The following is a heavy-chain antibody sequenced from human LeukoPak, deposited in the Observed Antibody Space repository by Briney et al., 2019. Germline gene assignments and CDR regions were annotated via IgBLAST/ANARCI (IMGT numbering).Heavy chain of an antibody. D-gene: IGHD6-13*01. CDR3: ARDSGSSWGLSGMDV. V-gene: IGHV1-69*06. Sequence: SMKVSCKASGGTFSSYTISWVRQAPGQGLEWMGGIIPIFGTANYAQKFQGRVTITADKSTSTAFMELSSLRSEDMAVYYCARDSGSSWGLSGMDVWGKGTTVTVSS. J-gene: IGHJ6*04. CDR1: GGTFSSYT. CDR2: IIPIFGTA.